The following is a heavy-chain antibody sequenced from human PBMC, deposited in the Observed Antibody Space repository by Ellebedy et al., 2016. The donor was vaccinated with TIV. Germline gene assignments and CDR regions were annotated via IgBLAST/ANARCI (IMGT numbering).Heavy chain of an antibody. J-gene: IGHJ3*02. CDR1: GGTFSSYA. D-gene: IGHD1-26*01. Sequence: AASVKVSCKASGGTFSSYAMHWVRQAPGQRLEWMGWINAGNGNTKYSQKFQGRVTITRDTSASTAYMELSSLRSEDTAVYYCARLGRGAFDIWGQGTMVTVSS. CDR3: ARLGRGAFDI. V-gene: IGHV1-3*01. CDR2: INAGNGNT.